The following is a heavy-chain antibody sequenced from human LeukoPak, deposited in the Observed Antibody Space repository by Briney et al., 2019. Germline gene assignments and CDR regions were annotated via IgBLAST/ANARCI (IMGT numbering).Heavy chain of an antibody. D-gene: IGHD3-3*01. Sequence: PGGSLRLSRAASGFTFSSYAMHWVRQAPGKGLEWVAVISYDGSNKYYADSVKGRFTISRDNSKNTLYLQMNSLRAEDTAVYYCARVTYDFWSGYSDYWGQGTLVTVSS. V-gene: IGHV3-30-3*01. CDR2: ISYDGSNK. CDR1: GFTFSSYA. J-gene: IGHJ4*02. CDR3: ARVTYDFWSGYSDY.